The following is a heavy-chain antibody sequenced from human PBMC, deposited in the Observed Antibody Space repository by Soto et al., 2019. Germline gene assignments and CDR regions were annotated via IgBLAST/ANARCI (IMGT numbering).Heavy chain of an antibody. Sequence: QVQLQESGPGLVKPSQTLSLTCTVSGGSISSGGYYWSWIRQHPGKGLEWIGYIYYSGSTYYNPSLKSRFNIAVYTCKNQFSLKLSSVTAADTAVYYCARVDGDYQFDYWGQGTLVTVSS. CDR1: GGSISSGGYY. CDR3: ARVDGDYQFDY. CDR2: IYYSGST. D-gene: IGHD4-17*01. V-gene: IGHV4-31*03. J-gene: IGHJ4*02.